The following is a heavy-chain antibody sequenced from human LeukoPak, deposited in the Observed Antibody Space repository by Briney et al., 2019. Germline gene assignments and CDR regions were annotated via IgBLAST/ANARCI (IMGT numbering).Heavy chain of an antibody. J-gene: IGHJ5*02. V-gene: IGHV4-39*07. CDR2: IYYRGST. D-gene: IGHD2-21*02. Sequence: SETLSLTCTVSGGSISSSSYYWGWIRQPPGKGLEWIGSIYYRGSTYYNPSLKSRVTISVDTSKNQFSLKLSSVTAADTAVYYCARDGYCGGDCPNWFDPWGQGTLVTVSS. CDR3: ARDGYCGGDCPNWFDP. CDR1: GGSISSSSYY.